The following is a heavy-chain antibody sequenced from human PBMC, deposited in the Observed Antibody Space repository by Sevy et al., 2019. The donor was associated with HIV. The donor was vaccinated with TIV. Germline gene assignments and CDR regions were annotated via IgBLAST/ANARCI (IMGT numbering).Heavy chain of an antibody. CDR2: IKKDGSEK. Sequence: WGSLRLSCAASGFTFRSYWMSWVRQGPGKGLEWVTNIKKDGSEKYYLDSVKGRFTISRDNAKNSVFLQMNSLRVEDTAVYYCVGGPPADWGQGTLVTVSS. CDR1: GFTFRSYW. V-gene: IGHV3-7*01. D-gene: IGHD3-10*01. CDR3: VGGPPAD. J-gene: IGHJ4*02.